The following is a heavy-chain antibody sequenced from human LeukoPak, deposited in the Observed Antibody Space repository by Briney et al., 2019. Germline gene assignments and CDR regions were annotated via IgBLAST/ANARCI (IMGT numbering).Heavy chain of an antibody. V-gene: IGHV3-30*18. CDR2: ISYDGSNK. CDR1: GFTFSSCG. CDR3: AKDKGYYDSSGYYWGNGMDV. D-gene: IGHD3-22*01. J-gene: IGHJ6*02. Sequence: QPGRSLRLSCAASGFTFSSCGMHWVRQAPGKGLEWVAVISYDGSNKYYADSVKGRFTISRDNSKNTLYLQMNSLRAEDTAVYYCAKDKGYYDSSGYYWGNGMDVWGQGTTVTVSS.